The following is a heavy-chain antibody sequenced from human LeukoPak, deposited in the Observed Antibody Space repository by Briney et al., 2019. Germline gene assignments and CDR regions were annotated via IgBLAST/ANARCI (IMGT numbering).Heavy chain of an antibody. CDR3: ALIWFGDQYRGGFDY. D-gene: IGHD3-10*01. Sequence: ASVKVSCKAAGYTFTTYAIHWVRQAPGKRLEWMGWINAGNGNTRYLQKFQGRVTITRDTSASIAYMDLSSLSSEDTAVYYCALIWFGDQYRGGFDYWGQGTLVTVSS. CDR1: GYTFTTYA. J-gene: IGHJ4*02. CDR2: INAGNGNT. V-gene: IGHV1-3*01.